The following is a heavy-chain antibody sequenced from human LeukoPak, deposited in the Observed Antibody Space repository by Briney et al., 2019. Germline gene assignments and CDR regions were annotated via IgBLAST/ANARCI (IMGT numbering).Heavy chain of an antibody. Sequence: SETLSLTCTVSDGSISSSSYYWSWIRQPPGKGLEWIGYIYFNGNTYYNPSLTSRVTMSVDTSTNQFSLKLSSVTAADTAVYYCARVLLDYFDSNGYPDYWGQGTLVTVSS. J-gene: IGHJ4*02. D-gene: IGHD3-22*01. CDR2: IYFNGNT. CDR3: ARVLLDYFDSNGYPDY. CDR1: DGSISSSSYY. V-gene: IGHV4-30-4*01.